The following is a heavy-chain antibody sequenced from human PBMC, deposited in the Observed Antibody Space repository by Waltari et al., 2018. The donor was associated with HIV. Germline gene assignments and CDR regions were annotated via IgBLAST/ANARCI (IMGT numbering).Heavy chain of an antibody. CDR2: SSRVGNTI. D-gene: IGHD2-15*01. V-gene: IGHV3-11*01. J-gene: IGHJ6*02. CDR3: ARESCPSKDYYDMDV. Sequence: QVHLVAPGGGLVRPGGSLRLSCAASGFTFRVYDMSWSRQSPGKGLAGVPYSSRVGNTIYDADSVKGRFTSSRDNAKNALYLKMNSLRAEDMAVYYCARESCPSKDYYDMDVWGQGTTVTVSS. CDR1: GFTFRVYD.